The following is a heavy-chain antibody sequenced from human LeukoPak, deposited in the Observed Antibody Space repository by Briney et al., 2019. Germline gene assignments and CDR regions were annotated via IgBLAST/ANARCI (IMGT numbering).Heavy chain of an antibody. CDR1: GFTFSNAW. V-gene: IGHV3-15*01. CDR3: TTGITMVRGVPGVYFDY. D-gene: IGHD3-10*01. CDR2: IKSKTDDGTT. Sequence: GGSLTLSCPASGFTFSNAWMSWVRQAPGKGLEWVGRIKSKTDDGTTDYAAPVKGRLTISRDDSKNTLYLQMNSLKTEDTAVYYCTTGITMVRGVPGVYFDYWGQGTLVTVSS. J-gene: IGHJ4*02.